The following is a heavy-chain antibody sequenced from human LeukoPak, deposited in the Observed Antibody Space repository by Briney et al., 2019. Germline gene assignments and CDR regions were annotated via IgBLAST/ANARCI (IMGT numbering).Heavy chain of an antibody. J-gene: IGHJ4*02. CDR2: ISWDGGST. Sequence: GGSLRLSCAASGFTFDDYAMHWVRQAPGKGLEWVSLISWDGGSTYYADSVKGRFTISRDNSKNSLYLQMNSLRAEDTAVYYCARETHSNYDYWGQGTLVTVSS. CDR3: ARETHSNYDY. V-gene: IGHV3-43D*03. D-gene: IGHD4-11*01. CDR1: GFTFDDYA.